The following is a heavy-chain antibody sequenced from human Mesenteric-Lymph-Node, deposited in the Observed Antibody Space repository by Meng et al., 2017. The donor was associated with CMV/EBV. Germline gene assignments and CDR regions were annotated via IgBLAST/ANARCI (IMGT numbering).Heavy chain of an antibody. V-gene: IGHV3-74*01. CDR3: VRVNATSGWAFDH. Sequence: PSGFSISRFWMHWVRQAPGKGLVWVSHMSSDGSGKNYADSVKGRFTISRDNIQNTLFLQMTGLSAEDTAMYYCVRVNATSGWAFDHWGQGTLVTVSS. J-gene: IGHJ4*02. CDR2: MSSDGSGK. CDR1: GFSISRFW. D-gene: IGHD6-19*01.